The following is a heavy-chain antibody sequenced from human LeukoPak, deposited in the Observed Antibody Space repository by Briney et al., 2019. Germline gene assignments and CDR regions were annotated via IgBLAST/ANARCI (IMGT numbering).Heavy chain of an antibody. Sequence: GASVKVSCKASGYTFTSYAMNWVRQAPGQGLEWMGWINTNTGNPTYAQGFTGRFVFSLDTSVSTAYLQISSLKAEDTAVYYCASLYGGKGYNWFDPWGQGTLVTVPS. CDR1: GYTFTSYA. V-gene: IGHV7-4-1*02. CDR2: INTNTGNP. D-gene: IGHD4-23*01. CDR3: ASLYGGKGYNWFDP. J-gene: IGHJ5*02.